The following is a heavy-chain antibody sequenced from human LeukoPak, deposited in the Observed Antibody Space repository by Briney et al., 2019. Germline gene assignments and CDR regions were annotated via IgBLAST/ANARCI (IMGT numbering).Heavy chain of an antibody. Sequence: GGSLRLSCAASGVTFSSYWMHWVRQAPGKGLVWVSRINSDGSGTSYADSVKGRFTISIDNAKNTLYLQMNSLRAEDTAVYYCARAVAGGFDYWGQGTLVIVSS. J-gene: IGHJ4*02. D-gene: IGHD6-19*01. V-gene: IGHV3-74*01. CDR2: INSDGSGT. CDR3: ARAVAGGFDY. CDR1: GVTFSSYW.